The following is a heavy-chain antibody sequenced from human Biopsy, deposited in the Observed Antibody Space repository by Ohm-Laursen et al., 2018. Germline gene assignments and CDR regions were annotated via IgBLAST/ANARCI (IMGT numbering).Heavy chain of an antibody. J-gene: IGHJ6*02. CDR1: GYSFTKYY. CDR2: TNPTGGTT. Sequence: ASVKVSCKASGYSFTKYYINWVRQAPGQGLEWMGLTNPTGGTTSYAEKFQGRVPLTRDTSTGTVYLELNSLIYEDTALYYCARDETGSSVFGPYYYGMDVWGQGTTVTVSS. D-gene: IGHD3-9*01. V-gene: IGHV1-46*01. CDR3: ARDETGSSVFGPYYYGMDV.